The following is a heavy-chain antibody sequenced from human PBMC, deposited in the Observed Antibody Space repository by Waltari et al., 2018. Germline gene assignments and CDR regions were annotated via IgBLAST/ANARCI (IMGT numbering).Heavy chain of an antibody. J-gene: IGHJ4*02. CDR2: INPSSGGA. Sequence: QVQLVQSGTEVKKPGASVKVSCKASGYTFIDSYMHWVRQAPGQGLEWMGWINPSSGGAKYAQNFQGRVTMTRDTSSRTVYIELSRLTYDDTAMYYCARDGGFDFWGQGTLVSVSS. CDR3: ARDGGFDF. D-gene: IGHD2-15*01. V-gene: IGHV1-2*02. CDR1: GYTFIDSY.